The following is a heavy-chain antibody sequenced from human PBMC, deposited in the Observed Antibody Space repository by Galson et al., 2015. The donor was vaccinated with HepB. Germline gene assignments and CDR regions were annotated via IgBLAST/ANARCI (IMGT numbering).Heavy chain of an antibody. CDR2: IYWDDDK. CDR1: GFSLSTRGVG. CDR3: ARTSTATTAFDY. D-gene: IGHD4-17*01. J-gene: IGHJ4*02. V-gene: IGHV2-5*02. Sequence: PALVKPTQTLTLTCTFSGFSLSTRGVGMGWIRQPPGKALEWLALIYWDDDKRYRPSLQNRLTVTKDSSKNQVVLTMTNMGPVDIATYYCARTSTATTAFDYWGQGALVTVSS.